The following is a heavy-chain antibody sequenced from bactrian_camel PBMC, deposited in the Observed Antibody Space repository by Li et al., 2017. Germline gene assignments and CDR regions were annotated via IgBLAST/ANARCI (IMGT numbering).Heavy chain of an antibody. CDR2: IAGGGNP. V-gene: IGHV3S53*01. Sequence: HVQLVESGGGTVQAGGSLTLSCAVSGIDHHACMAWFRQAPGKEREGVASIAGGGNPAYVEAVKGRFTIAQDNFKNTLYLEMINLRPDDSGMYYCAAVHGYTPPVVVAGTYGMDYWGKGTQVTVS. J-gene: IGHJ7*01. CDR1: GIDHHAC. D-gene: IGHD6*01.